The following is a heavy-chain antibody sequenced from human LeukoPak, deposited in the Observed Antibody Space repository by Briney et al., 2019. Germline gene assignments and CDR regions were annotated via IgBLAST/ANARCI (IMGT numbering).Heavy chain of an antibody. CDR1: GFTFSSYA. D-gene: IGHD5-12*01. Sequence: GGSLRLSCAASGFTFSSYAMHWVRQAPGKGLEWVAVISYDGGNKYYADSVKGRFTISRDNSKNTLYLQMNSLRAEDTAVYYCAKDQGSGYDYFSSRVFDYWGQGTLVTVSS. V-gene: IGHV3-30*18. CDR3: AKDQGSGYDYFSSRVFDY. CDR2: ISYDGGNK. J-gene: IGHJ4*02.